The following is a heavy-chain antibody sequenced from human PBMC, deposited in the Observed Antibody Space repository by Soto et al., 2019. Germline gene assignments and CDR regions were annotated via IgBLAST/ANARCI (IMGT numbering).Heavy chain of an antibody. Sequence: GGSLRLSCAASGFTFSSYAMHWVRQAPGKGLEYVSAISSNGGSTYYANSVKGRFTISRDNSKNTLYLQMGSLRAEDMAVYYCARGRWGLRFLEWSPPAENWFDPWGQGTLVTVSS. D-gene: IGHD3-3*01. J-gene: IGHJ5*02. V-gene: IGHV3-64*01. CDR3: ARGRWGLRFLEWSPPAENWFDP. CDR2: ISSNGGST. CDR1: GFTFSSYA.